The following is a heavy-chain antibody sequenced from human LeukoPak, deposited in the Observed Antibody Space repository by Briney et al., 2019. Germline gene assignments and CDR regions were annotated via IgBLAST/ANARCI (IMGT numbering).Heavy chain of an antibody. CDR3: ARVPTYYYDSSGYVPPLDY. J-gene: IGHJ4*02. V-gene: IGHV3-64*01. CDR1: GFTFSSYA. CDR2: ISSNGGST. Sequence: GGSLRLSCAASGFTFSSYAMHWVRQAAGKGLEYVSAISSNGGSTYYANSVKGRFTISRDNSKNTLYLQMGSLRAEDMAVYYCARVPTYYYDSSGYVPPLDYWGQGTLVTVSS. D-gene: IGHD3-22*01.